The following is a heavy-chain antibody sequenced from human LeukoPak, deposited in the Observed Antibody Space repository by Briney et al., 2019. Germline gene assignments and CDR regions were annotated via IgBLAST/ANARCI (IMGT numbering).Heavy chain of an antibody. CDR1: GDSVSSNSAA. D-gene: IGHD2-15*01. CDR3: ARSNRVVVVAATIGYYYYGMDV. CDR2: TYYRSKWYN. Sequence: SQTLSLTCAISGDSVSSNSAAWNWIRQSPSRGPEWLGRTYYRSKWYNDYAVSVKSRITINPDTSKNQFSLQLNSVTPEDTAVYYCARSNRVVVVAATIGYYYYGMDVWGQGTTVTVSS. V-gene: IGHV6-1*01. J-gene: IGHJ6*02.